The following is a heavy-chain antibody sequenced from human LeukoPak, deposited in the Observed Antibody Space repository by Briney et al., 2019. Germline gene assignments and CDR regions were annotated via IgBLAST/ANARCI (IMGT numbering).Heavy chain of an antibody. CDR2: INPSGDDT. CDR3: ARQRGYCSSGSCHFDY. V-gene: IGHV3-23*01. Sequence: PGGSLRLSCAASGFTFSSSAMSWVRQAPGKGLEWVSAINPSGDDTYYAESVRGRFTISRDNSKNTVYLQMNSLRAEDTAAYYCARQRGYCSSGSCHFDYWGQGTLVTVSS. CDR1: GFTFSSSA. J-gene: IGHJ4*02. D-gene: IGHD2-15*01.